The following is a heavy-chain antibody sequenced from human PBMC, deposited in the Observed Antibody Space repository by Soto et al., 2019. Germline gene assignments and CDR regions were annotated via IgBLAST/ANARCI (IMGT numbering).Heavy chain of an antibody. V-gene: IGHV3-33*06. CDR2: LWHDSSTE. CDR3: AKSSGLQSPVRDAFDV. Sequence: PGGSLRLSCAASGFTFSGSGMHWVRQAPGMGLEWVAVLWHDSSTEYYADSVKGRFTVSRDNPKNNLFLQMNSLRAEDTAVYYWAKSSGLQSPVRDAFDVWGQGTMVTVSS. J-gene: IGHJ3*01. CDR1: GFTFSGSG. D-gene: IGHD3-10*01.